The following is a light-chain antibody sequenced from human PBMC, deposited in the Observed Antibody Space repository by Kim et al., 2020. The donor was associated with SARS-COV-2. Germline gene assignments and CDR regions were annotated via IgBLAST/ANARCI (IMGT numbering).Light chain of an antibody. J-gene: IGKJ1*01. CDR1: QAISNS. V-gene: IGKV1-27*01. Sequence: ASVGDRVTIPCRASQAISNSLAWYQQKPGKVPKVLIYATSTLQSGVPSRFSGSGSGTDFTLTISGLQAEDVATYYCQKYNSALETFGQGTKVDIK. CDR3: QKYNSALET. CDR2: ATS.